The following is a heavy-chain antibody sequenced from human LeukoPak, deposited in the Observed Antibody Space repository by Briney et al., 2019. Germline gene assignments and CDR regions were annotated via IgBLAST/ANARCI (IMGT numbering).Heavy chain of an antibody. CDR3: ARDTMMPQKNNWFDP. CDR2: IYTSGNT. V-gene: IGHV4-4*07. J-gene: IGHJ5*02. CDR1: GGSISSYY. Sequence: SETLSLTCTVSGGSISSYYWSWIRQPAGKGLEWIGRIYTSGNTNYNPSLKSRVTMSVDTSKNQFSLKLSSVTAADTAVYYCARDTMMPQKNNWFDPWGQGTLVTVSS. D-gene: IGHD3-22*01.